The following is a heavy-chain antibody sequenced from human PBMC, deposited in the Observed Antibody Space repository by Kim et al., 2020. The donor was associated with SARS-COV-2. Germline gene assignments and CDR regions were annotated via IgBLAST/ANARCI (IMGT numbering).Heavy chain of an antibody. V-gene: IGHV1-3*01. D-gene: IGHD2-21*02. Sequence: NTKYSQKFQGRVTITRDTSATTAYMELTSLRSEDTAVFYCARDGDHDFDYWGQGTLVTVSS. CDR3: ARDGDHDFDY. J-gene: IGHJ4*02. CDR2: NT.